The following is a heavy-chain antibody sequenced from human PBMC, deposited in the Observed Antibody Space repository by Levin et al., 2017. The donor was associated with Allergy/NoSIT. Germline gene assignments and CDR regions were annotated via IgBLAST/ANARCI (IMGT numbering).Heavy chain of an antibody. CDR2: VDWDDDK. V-gene: IGHV2-70*04. CDR1: GISVSTTGMR. Sequence: SGPTLVKPTQTLTLTCSLSGISVSTTGMRVSWIRQPPGKALEWLVRVDWDDDKFYRPSLRNRLTVSRDVSKNQVVLRMTNMDPVDTATYYCVGSPYSGSHYYFDQWGHGTLVVVSS. J-gene: IGHJ4*01. D-gene: IGHD3-10*01. CDR3: VGSPYSGSHYYFDQ.